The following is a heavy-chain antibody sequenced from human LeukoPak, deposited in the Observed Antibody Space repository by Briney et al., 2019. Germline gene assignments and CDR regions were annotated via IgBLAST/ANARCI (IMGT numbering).Heavy chain of an antibody. CDR3: ATSGYTYGALDI. J-gene: IGHJ3*02. D-gene: IGHD5-18*01. CDR1: GYTFTSYD. V-gene: IGHV1-8*02. CDR2: MNPNSGNT. Sequence: ASVKVSCKASGYTFTSYDINWVRQATGQGLEWMGWMNPNSGNTGYAQKFQGRVTMTRNTSISTAYMELSSLRSDDTAVYYCATSGYTYGALDIWGQGTMVTVSS.